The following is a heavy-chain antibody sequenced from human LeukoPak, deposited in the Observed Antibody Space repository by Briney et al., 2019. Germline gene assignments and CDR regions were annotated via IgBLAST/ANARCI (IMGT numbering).Heavy chain of an antibody. V-gene: IGHV4-39*07. CDR2: IYYSGST. D-gene: IGHD5-24*01. CDR3: ARDNRFRQVATIPGYFDY. Sequence: SETLSLTCTVSGDSISSSSYYWGWIRQPPGKGLEWIGSIYYSGSTYYNPSLKSRVTISVDTSKNQFSLKVSSVTAADTAVYYCARDNRFRQVATIPGYFDYWGQGTLVTVSS. CDR1: GDSISSSSYY. J-gene: IGHJ4*02.